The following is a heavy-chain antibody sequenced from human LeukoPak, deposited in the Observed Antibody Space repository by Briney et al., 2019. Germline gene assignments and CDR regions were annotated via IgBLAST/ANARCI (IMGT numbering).Heavy chain of an antibody. Sequence: SETLSLTCTVSGGSISSYYWSWIRQPPGKGLEWIGYIYTSGSTNYNPPLKSRVTISVDTSKNQFSLKLSSVTAADTAVYYCARHTDMVRGVPQQNDAFDIWGQGTMVTVSS. D-gene: IGHD3-10*01. V-gene: IGHV4-4*09. CDR2: IYTSGST. J-gene: IGHJ3*02. CDR3: ARHTDMVRGVPQQNDAFDI. CDR1: GGSISSYY.